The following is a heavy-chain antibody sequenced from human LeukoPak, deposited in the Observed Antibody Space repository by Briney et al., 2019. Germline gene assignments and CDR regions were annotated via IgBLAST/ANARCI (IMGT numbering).Heavy chain of an antibody. CDR1: GGTFSSYA. J-gene: IGHJ6*02. CDR3: AREYCSGGSCYSGNYCYSMDV. D-gene: IGHD2-15*01. V-gene: IGHV1-69*04. CDR2: IIPILGIA. Sequence: SVKVTCKASGGTFSSYAISWVRQAPGQGLEWMGRIIPILGIANYAQKFQGRVTITADKSTSTAYMELSSLRSEDTAVYYCAREYCSGGSCYSGNYCYSMDVWGQGTTVTVSS.